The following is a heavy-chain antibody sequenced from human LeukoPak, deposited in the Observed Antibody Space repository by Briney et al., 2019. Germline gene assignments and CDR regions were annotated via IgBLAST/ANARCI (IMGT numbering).Heavy chain of an antibody. J-gene: IGHJ6*03. CDR3: ARDRRFYFYYYMDV. D-gene: IGHD3-3*01. V-gene: IGHV4-61*02. CDR1: GGSISSGSFY. CDR2: AYTSGST. Sequence: SETLSLTCSVSGGSISSGSFYWSWIRQPAGKGLEWIGRAYTSGSTNYNPSLKSRVTISVDTSKNQFSLKLTSMTAADTAVYCCARDRRFYFYYYMDVWGKGTTVTVSS.